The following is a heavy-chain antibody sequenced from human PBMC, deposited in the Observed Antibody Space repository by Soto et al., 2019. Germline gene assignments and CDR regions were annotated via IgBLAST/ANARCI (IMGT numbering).Heavy chain of an antibody. CDR2: IYYSGST. J-gene: IGHJ5*02. V-gene: IGHV4-59*08. CDR1: GGSISSYY. Sequence: SSETLSLTCTVSGGSISSYYWSWIRQPPGKGLEWIGYIYYSGSTNYNPSLKSRVTISVDTSKNQFSLKLSSVTAADTAVYYCARIVYNWNDAWFDPWGQGTLVTVSS. CDR3: ARIVYNWNDAWFDP. D-gene: IGHD1-20*01.